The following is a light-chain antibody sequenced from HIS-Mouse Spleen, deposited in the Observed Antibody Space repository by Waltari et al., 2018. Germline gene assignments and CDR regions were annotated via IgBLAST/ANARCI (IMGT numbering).Light chain of an antibody. V-gene: IGLV3-19*01. J-gene: IGLJ3*02. CDR1: SLRSYY. CDR2: GKN. Sequence: SSELTQDPAVSVALGQTVRITCQGDSLRSYYASWYQQKPGQAPVLVIYGKNNRPSGIPDRVSGSSSGNTAALTITGAQAEDEADYYCNSRDSSGNHLRVFGGGTKLTVL. CDR3: NSRDSSGNHLRV.